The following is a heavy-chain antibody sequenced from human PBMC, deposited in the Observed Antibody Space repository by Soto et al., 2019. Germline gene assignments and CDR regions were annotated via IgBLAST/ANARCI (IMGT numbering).Heavy chain of an antibody. D-gene: IGHD3-3*01. CDR2: ISSSSSTI. CDR1: GFTFSSYS. J-gene: IGHJ6*01. CDR3: ARVCSSSSPGFWSGYYHYYYYGMDV. V-gene: IGHV3-48*02. Sequence: EVQLVESGGGLVQPGGSLRLSCAASGFTFSSYSMNWVRQAPGKGLEWVSYISSSSSTIYYADSVKGRFTISRDNAKNSLYLQMNSLRDEDTAVYYCARVCSSSSPGFWSGYYHYYYYGMDVW.